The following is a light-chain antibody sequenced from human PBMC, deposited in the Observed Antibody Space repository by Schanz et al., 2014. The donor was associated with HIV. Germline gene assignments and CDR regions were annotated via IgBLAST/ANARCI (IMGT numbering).Light chain of an antibody. J-gene: IGLJ2*01. CDR3: QSCDISLSGVV. Sequence: QSALTQPRSVSGSPGQSVTISCTGTSSDVGSYDYVSWYQQFPGKAPKVMIYDVTKRPSGVPDRFSGSKSGNTASLTVSGLQAEDEADYYCQSCDISLSGVVFGGGTKMTVL. CDR2: DVT. CDR1: SSDVGSYDY. V-gene: IGLV2-11*01.